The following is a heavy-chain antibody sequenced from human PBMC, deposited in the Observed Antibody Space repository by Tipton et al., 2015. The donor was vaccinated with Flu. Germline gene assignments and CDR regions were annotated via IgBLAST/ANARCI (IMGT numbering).Heavy chain of an antibody. CDR2: IYTSGTS. CDR1: GGSMSSFY. CDR3: ARGSGSGTYVIFDY. V-gene: IGHV4-4*07. Sequence: TLSLTCSASGGSMSSFYWSWIRQPAGKGLEFIGRIYTSGTSNYNPSLKSRVTMSVDTSKNQLSLKLSSVTAADTAMYFCARGSGSGTYVIFDYWGQGTLVTVSS. J-gene: IGHJ4*02. D-gene: IGHD3-10*01.